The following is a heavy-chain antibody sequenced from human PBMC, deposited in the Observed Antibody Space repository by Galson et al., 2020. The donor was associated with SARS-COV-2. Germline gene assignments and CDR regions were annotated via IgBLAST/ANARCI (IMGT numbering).Heavy chain of an antibody. Sequence: SETLSLTCSVSGDSISSGYYWGWIRQSPGKGLEWIGSISHSGISYNNPSLNSRLTMSVDTSKNQFSLKLYFVTAADTALYYCARKTGDLLLGGEAFDYWGQGTLVTVSS. CDR3: ARKTGDLLLGGEAFDY. CDR1: GDSISSGYY. D-gene: IGHD7-27*01. CDR2: ISHSGIS. J-gene: IGHJ4*02. V-gene: IGHV4-38-2*02.